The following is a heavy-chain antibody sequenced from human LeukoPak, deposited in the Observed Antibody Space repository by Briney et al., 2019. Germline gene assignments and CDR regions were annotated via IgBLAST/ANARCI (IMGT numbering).Heavy chain of an antibody. J-gene: IGHJ3*02. CDR3: ARGGAHTYVYTFDI. CDR1: GFTVTTNY. D-gene: IGHD3-16*01. Sequence: GGSLRLSCAASGFTVTTNYMSWVRQAPVKGLEWVSVIYSGGSAYYTDSVKGRFTISRDNSKNTLYLQMNSLRAEDTAMYYCARGGAHTYVYTFDIWGQGTMVTVSS. CDR2: IYSGGSA. V-gene: IGHV3-53*01.